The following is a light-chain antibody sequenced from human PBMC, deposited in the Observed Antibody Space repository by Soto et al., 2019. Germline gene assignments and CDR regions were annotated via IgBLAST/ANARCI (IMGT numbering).Light chain of an antibody. CDR1: QGISSD. CDR2: DAS. V-gene: IGKV1-13*02. Sequence: AIQLTQSPSSMSASVGDRVTITCRASQGISSDLAWYQQKPGKAPKLLIYDASSLESGVPSRFSGSGSGTDFTLAISSLQPEDFATYYCQQFNSYPHTFGQGTKLEIK. CDR3: QQFNSYPHT. J-gene: IGKJ2*01.